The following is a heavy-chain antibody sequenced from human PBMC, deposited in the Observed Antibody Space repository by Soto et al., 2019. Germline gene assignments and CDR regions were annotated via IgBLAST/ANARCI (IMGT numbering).Heavy chain of an antibody. V-gene: IGHV4-31*03. CDR3: ASDRPRGLDP. CDR2: IHYSGST. J-gene: IGHJ5*02. D-gene: IGHD3-10*01. CDR1: GDSINSGGHY. Sequence: PSETLSLTCTVSGDSINSGGHYWSWIRQHPGKGLEWIGYIHYSGSTYFNPSLKSRLTISLDTSQNQFSLKLTSVTAADTAVYYGASDRPRGLDPWGQGTLVTVFS.